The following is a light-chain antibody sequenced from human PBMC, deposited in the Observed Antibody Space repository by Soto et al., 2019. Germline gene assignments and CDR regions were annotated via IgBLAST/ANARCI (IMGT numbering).Light chain of an antibody. CDR2: DAS. V-gene: IGKV3-20*01. Sequence: IVLTQSPATLSLSPGERTTLSCSASRGIDTYLAWYQQKRGQAPTLLIFDASSRASGTPDRFRGSGSGTDFILTITRLEPEDFAVYYCQQYGSSRWTFGQGTKVDIK. CDR3: QQYGSSRWT. J-gene: IGKJ1*01. CDR1: RGIDTY.